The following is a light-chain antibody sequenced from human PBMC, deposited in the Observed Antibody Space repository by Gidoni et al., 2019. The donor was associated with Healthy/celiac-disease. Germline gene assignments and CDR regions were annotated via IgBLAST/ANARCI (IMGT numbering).Light chain of an antibody. CDR1: QSISSY. CDR3: QQSYSTPLT. CDR2: AAS. V-gene: IGKV1-39*01. J-gene: IGKJ4*01. Sequence: IQITTSPASLSASVGDRVTIPCRASQSISSYLNWYKQKPGKAPNLLIYAASSLQSGVPSRFSGSGSGTDFTLTISSLQPEDFATYYCQQSYSTPLTFGGGTKVEIK.